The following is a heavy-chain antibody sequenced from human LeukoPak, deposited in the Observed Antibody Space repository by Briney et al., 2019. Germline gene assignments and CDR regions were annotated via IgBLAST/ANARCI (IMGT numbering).Heavy chain of an antibody. CDR1: GFTFSSYA. Sequence: GGSLRLSCAASGFTFSSYAMSWVRQAPGKGPEWVSAISGSGGSTYYADSVKGRFTISRDNSKNTLYLQVNSLRAEDTAVYYCAKVSNHPTVTTMDYYGMDVWGQGTTVTVSS. CDR2: ISGSGGST. J-gene: IGHJ6*02. CDR3: AKVSNHPTVTTMDYYGMDV. D-gene: IGHD4-11*01. V-gene: IGHV3-23*01.